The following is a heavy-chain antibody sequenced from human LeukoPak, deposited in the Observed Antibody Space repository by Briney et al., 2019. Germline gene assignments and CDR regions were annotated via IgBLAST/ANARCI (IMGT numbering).Heavy chain of an antibody. CDR2: ISGSGGST. CDR1: GFTFSSYA. J-gene: IGHJ4*02. CDR3: AKARPYYYDSSGYYLHY. V-gene: IGHV3-23*01. Sequence: PGGSLRLSCAASGFTFSSYAMSWVRQAPGKGLEWVSAISGSGGSTYYADSVKGRFTISRDNSKNTLYLQMNSLRAEDTAVYYCAKARPYYYDSSGYYLHYWGQGTLVTVSS. D-gene: IGHD3-22*01.